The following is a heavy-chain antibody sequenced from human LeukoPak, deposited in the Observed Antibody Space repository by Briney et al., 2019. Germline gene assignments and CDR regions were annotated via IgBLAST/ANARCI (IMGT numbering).Heavy chain of an antibody. Sequence: SETLSPTCAVYGGSFSGYYWSWIRQPPGKGLEWIGEINHSGSTNYNPSLKSRVTISVDTSKNQFSLKLSSVTAADTAVYYCARGPRGYRRFDYWGQGTLVTVSP. CDR2: INHSGST. J-gene: IGHJ4*02. D-gene: IGHD5-18*01. CDR3: ARGPRGYRRFDY. CDR1: GGSFSGYY. V-gene: IGHV4-34*01.